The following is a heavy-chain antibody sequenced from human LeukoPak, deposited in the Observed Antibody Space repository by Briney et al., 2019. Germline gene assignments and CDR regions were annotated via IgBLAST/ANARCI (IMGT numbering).Heavy chain of an antibody. CDR3: VRDGGVSGYDLLDY. CDR1: GFTFSNYW. J-gene: IGHJ4*02. CDR2: INQDGSEE. V-gene: IGHV3-7*01. Sequence: GGSLRLSCAASGFTFSNYWMSWVRQAPGKGLEWVAHINQDGSEEHYMDSVKARFIISRDNAKNSLSLQMDSLRAEDTAVYHCVRDGGVSGYDLLDYWGQGTLVTVSS. D-gene: IGHD5-12*01.